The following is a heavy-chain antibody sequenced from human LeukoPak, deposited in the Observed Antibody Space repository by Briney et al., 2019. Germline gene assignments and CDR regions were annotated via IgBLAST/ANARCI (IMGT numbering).Heavy chain of an antibody. CDR2: INSDGSST. J-gene: IGHJ4*02. V-gene: IGHV3-74*01. Sequence: GGSLRLSCAASGLTFSSYWMHWVRHAPGKGLVWVSRINSDGSSTSYADSVKGRFTISRDNAKNTLYLQMNSLRAEDTAVYYCARDRIRGVTAVDYWGQGTLVTVSS. CDR1: GLTFSSYW. CDR3: ARDRIRGVTAVDY. D-gene: IGHD2-21*02.